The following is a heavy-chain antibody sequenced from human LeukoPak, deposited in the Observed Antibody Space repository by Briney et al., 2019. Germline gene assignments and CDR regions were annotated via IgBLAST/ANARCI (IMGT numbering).Heavy chain of an antibody. D-gene: IGHD3-22*01. CDR3: ARLIHSYYYDSSGYYPYYYMDV. J-gene: IGHJ6*03. CDR1: GGSIGSSDYY. V-gene: IGHV4-39*01. CDR2: ISYSGTS. Sequence: PSETLSLTCTVSGGSIGSSDYYWGLIRQPPGKGLEWIGRISYSGTSYYNPSLKRRITISVDTSNNQFSLKMTSVTAADTAVYFCARLIHSYYYDSSGYYPYYYMDVWGKGTTVTVSS.